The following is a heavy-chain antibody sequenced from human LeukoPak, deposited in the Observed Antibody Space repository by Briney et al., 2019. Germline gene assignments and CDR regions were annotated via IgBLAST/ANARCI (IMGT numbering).Heavy chain of an antibody. CDR1: GFTFGSYM. CDR2: ISSNGGST. CDR3: LSVAAMVHQEEYDY. D-gene: IGHD5-18*01. J-gene: IGHJ4*02. Sequence: PGGSLRLSCAASGFTFGSYMMTWVRQAPGRGLEWVSTISSNGGSTYYADSVKGRFTISRDNSKNTLYLQMNSLRAEDTAVYYCLSVAAMVHQEEYDYWGQGTLVTVSS. V-gene: IGHV3-23*01.